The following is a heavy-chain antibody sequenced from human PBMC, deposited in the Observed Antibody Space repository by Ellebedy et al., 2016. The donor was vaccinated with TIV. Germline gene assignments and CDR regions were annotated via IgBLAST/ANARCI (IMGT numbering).Heavy chain of an antibody. CDR1: GGSINSDHW. J-gene: IGHJ5*02. D-gene: IGHD1-1*01. CDR2: IHLSGTT. Sequence: MPSETLSLTCDVSGGSINSDHWWNWVRQSPGKGLEWIGEIHLSGTTNYNPSLKSRVTISVDKSKNQLSLKLTSVTAAYTAVYYCATVPLTTTHFDPWGQGVLVTVSS. V-gene: IGHV4-4*02. CDR3: ATVPLTTTHFDP.